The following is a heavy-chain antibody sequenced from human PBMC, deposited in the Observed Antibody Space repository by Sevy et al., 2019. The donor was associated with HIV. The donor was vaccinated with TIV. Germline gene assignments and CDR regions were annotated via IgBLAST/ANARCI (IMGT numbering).Heavy chain of an antibody. V-gene: IGHV3-30-3*01. J-gene: IGHJ4*02. CDR3: ARDFAAAGTYYFDY. D-gene: IGHD6-13*01. CDR1: GFTFSSYA. Sequence: GGSLRLSCAASGFTFSSYAMHWVRQAPGKGLEWVAVISYDGSNKYYADSVKGRFTISRDNSKNTLYLQMNSLRAEDTALYYCARDFAAAGTYYFDYWGQGTLVTVSS. CDR2: ISYDGSNK.